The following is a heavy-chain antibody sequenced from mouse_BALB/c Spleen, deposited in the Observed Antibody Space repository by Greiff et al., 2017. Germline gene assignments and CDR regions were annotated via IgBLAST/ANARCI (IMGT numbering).Heavy chain of an antibody. CDR2: INPSSGYT. J-gene: IGHJ4*01. CDR3: ARREDGIYESDNYAMDY. Sequence: VQLQQSGAELARPGASVKMSCKASGYTFTSYSMHWVKQRPGQGLEWIGYINPSSGYTNYNQKFKDKATLTADKSSSTAYMQLSSLTSEDSAVYYCARREDGIYESDNYAMDYWGQGTSVTVS. V-gene: IGHV1-4*01. D-gene: IGHD2-1*01. CDR1: GYTFTSYS.